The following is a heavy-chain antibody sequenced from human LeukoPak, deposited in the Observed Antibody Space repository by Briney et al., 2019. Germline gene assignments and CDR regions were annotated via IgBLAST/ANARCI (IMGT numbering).Heavy chain of an antibody. CDR2: IYTSGST. CDR1: GGFISGYY. Sequence: PSETLSLTCTLSGGFISGYYWNWLRQPPGEGLESIGYIYTSGSTNYNPSPKSRAPISVDISKNQFSLKLSSVTAADTAVYYCARLRYSSSSNYYMDVWGKGTTVTVSS. V-gene: IGHV4-4*09. CDR3: ARLRYSSSSNYYMDV. J-gene: IGHJ6*03. D-gene: IGHD6-6*01.